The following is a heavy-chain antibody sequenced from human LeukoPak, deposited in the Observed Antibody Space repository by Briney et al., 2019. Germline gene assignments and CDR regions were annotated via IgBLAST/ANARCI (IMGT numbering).Heavy chain of an antibody. CDR2: ISGSGGST. CDR3: ARVSLFYDSSGYSYDY. J-gene: IGHJ4*02. V-gene: IGHV3-23*01. D-gene: IGHD3-22*01. CDR1: GFTFSSYA. Sequence: GGSLRLSCAASGFTFSSYAMSWVRQAPGKGLEWVSAISGSGGSTYYADSVKGRFTISRDNSKNTLYLQMNSLRAEDTAVYYCARVSLFYDSSGYSYDYWGQGTLVTVSS.